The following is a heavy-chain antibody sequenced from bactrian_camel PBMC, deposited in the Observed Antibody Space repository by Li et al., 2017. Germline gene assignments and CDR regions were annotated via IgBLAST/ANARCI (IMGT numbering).Heavy chain of an antibody. CDR2: IHSGGGTT. CDR1: GFAFSNYD. CDR3: AANYVWSTCNPISDYQY. D-gene: IGHD8*01. Sequence: VQLVESGGGLVQAGGSLRLSCAASGFAFSNYDMTWVRQAPGKGLEWVSTIHSGGGTTYYADSVKGRFTVSRDSAKNTIYLQMDDLKPEDTAMYYCAANYVWSTCNPISDYQYWGQGTQVTVS. J-gene: IGHJ4*01. V-gene: IGHV3S40*01.